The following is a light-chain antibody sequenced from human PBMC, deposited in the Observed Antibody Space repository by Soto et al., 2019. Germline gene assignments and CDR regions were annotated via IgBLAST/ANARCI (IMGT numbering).Light chain of an antibody. V-gene: IGLV1-47*01. CDR1: SSNTGSNY. Sequence: QSVVTQPPSASGTPGQRVTISCSGSSSNTGSNYVYWYQQLPGTAPKLLIYRNNQRPSGVPDRFSGSKSGTSASLAISGLRSEDEADYYCAAWDDSLSGQVFGTGTKVTVL. CDR2: RNN. J-gene: IGLJ1*01. CDR3: AAWDDSLSGQV.